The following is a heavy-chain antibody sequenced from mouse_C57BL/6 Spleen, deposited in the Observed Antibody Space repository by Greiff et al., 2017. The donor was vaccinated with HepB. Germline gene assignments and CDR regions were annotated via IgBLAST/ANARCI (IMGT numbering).Heavy chain of an antibody. D-gene: IGHD1-1*01. V-gene: IGHV5-16*01. CDR1: GFTFSDYY. CDR3: ARDLNYYGSSYVGYFDV. Sequence: EVKVEESEGGLVQPGSSMKLSCTASGFTFSDYYMAWVRQVPEKGLEWVANINYDGSSTYYLDSLKSRFIISRDNAKNILYLQMSSLKSEDTATYYCARDLNYYGSSYVGYFDVWGTGTTVTVSS. J-gene: IGHJ1*03. CDR2: INYDGSST.